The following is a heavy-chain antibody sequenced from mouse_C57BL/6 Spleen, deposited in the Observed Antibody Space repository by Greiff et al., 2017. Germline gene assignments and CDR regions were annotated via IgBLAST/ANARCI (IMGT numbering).Heavy chain of an antibody. J-gene: IGHJ1*03. CDR3: TTGGSRYWYFDV. CDR2: IDPENGDT. D-gene: IGHD1-1*01. Sequence: EVKLVESGAELVRPGASVKLSCTASGFNIKDDYMHWVKQRPEQGLEWIGWIDPENGDTEYASKFQGKATITADTSSNTAYLQLSSLTSEDTAVYYCTTGGSRYWYFDVWGTGTTVTVSS. CDR1: GFNIKDDY. V-gene: IGHV14-4*01.